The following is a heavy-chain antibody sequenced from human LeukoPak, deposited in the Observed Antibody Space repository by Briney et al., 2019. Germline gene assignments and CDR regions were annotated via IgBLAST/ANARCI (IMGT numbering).Heavy chain of an antibody. CDR2: IYHSGST. Sequence: SGTLSLTCAVSGYSISSGYYWGWIRQPPGKGLEWIGSIYHSGSTYYNPSLKSRVTISVDTSKNQFSLKLSSVTAADMAVYYCARDSGTIPSGGSDNWFDPWGQGTLVTVSS. CDR3: ARDSGTIPSGGSDNWFDP. V-gene: IGHV4-38-2*02. D-gene: IGHD2-15*01. CDR1: GYSISSGYY. J-gene: IGHJ5*02.